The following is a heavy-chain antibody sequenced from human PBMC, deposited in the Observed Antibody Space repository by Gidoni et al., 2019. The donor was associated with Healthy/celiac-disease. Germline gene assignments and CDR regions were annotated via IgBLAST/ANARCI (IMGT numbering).Heavy chain of an antibody. V-gene: IGHV4-59*01. D-gene: IGHD6-6*01. CDR3: AGPSIAARHPRPYYYYYMDV. CDR2: IYYSGST. CDR1: GGSLSLYD. J-gene: IGHJ6*03. Sequence: QVQLQSSGPGLVKPSETLSLTCTVPGGSLSLYDWRWIRQPPGKGLEWIGYIYYSGSTNYNPSLKSRVTISVDTSKNQFSLKLSSVTAADTAVYYCAGPSIAARHPRPYYYYYMDVWGKGTTVTVSS.